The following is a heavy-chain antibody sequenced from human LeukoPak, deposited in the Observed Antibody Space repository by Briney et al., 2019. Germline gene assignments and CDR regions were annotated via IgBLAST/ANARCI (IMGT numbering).Heavy chain of an antibody. J-gene: IGHJ4*02. CDR1: GFTVSSNY. V-gene: IGHV3-66*04. CDR2: IYSGGST. Sequence: QSGGSLRLSCAASGFTVSSNYMSWVRQAPGKGLEWVSVIYSGGSTYYADSVKGRFTISRDNSKNTLYLQMNSLRAEDTAVYYCAKHQLHYYDSRGQGTLVTVSS. CDR3: AKHQLHYYDS. D-gene: IGHD3-22*01.